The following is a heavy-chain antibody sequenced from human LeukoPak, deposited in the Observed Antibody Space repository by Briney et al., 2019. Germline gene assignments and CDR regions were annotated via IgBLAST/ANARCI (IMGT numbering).Heavy chain of an antibody. D-gene: IGHD6-19*01. V-gene: IGHV1-69*05. CDR1: GGTFSSYA. Sequence: SVKVSCKASGGTFSSYAISWVRQAPGQGLEWMGGIIPIFGTANYAQKFQGRVTITTDESTSTAYMELSSLRAEDTAVYYCASTPSDIAVAAPFDYWGQGTLVTVSS. CDR2: IIPIFGTA. J-gene: IGHJ4*02. CDR3: ASTPSDIAVAAPFDY.